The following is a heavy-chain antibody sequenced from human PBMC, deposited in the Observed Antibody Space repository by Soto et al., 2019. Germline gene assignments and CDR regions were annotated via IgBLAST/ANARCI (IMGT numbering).Heavy chain of an antibody. Sequence: SETLSLTCAVSGYSISSGDYWGWIRQPPGKGLEWIGSIFHSGNAYYNPSLKSRVTISIDTSKNQFSLKLTSVTATDTAVYYCARDTGSGMDYFDFWGQGTLVTVSS. CDR2: IFHSGNA. CDR3: ARDTGSGMDYFDF. V-gene: IGHV4-38-2*02. D-gene: IGHD6-19*01. J-gene: IGHJ4*02. CDR1: GYSISSGDY.